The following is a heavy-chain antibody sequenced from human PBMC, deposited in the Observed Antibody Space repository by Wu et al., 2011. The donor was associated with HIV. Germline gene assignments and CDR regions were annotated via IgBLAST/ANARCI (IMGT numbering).Heavy chain of an antibody. Sequence: QFQLVQSGAEVKKPGASVKVSCKASGYPFTNYAFSWVRQAPGQGLEWMGWISAYNGDTNYAQKFQGRVTMTTDTLTTTTYMELRGLIFDDTAVYYCAKVGVKTSRGTYRSLTYWGPGTLVT. V-gene: IGHV1-18*01. CDR2: ISAYNGDT. J-gene: IGHJ4*02. CDR3: AKVGVKTSRGTYRSLTY. CDR1: GYPFTNYA. D-gene: IGHD3-16*01.